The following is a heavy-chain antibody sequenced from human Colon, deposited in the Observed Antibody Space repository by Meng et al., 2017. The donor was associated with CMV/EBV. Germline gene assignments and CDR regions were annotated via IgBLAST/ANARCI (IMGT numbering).Heavy chain of an antibody. CDR1: GDSVSRDTVG. J-gene: IGHJ4*02. CDR3: ARRHFTGWYYLDS. V-gene: IGHV6-1*01. CDR2: TYYRSRWLV. Sequence: QIPSLTRAISGDSVSRDTVGWNWIRKSPSRGLEWLGRTYYRSRWLVDYAPSVRSRIRIDADTSKNEVSLRLESVTPEDTAVYYCARRHFTGWYYLDSWGQGTLVTVSS. D-gene: IGHD3-9*01.